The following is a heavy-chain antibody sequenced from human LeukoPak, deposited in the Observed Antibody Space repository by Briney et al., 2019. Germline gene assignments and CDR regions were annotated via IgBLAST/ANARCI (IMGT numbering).Heavy chain of an antibody. V-gene: IGHV4-31*03. CDR3: ARDRGGDYGRDAFDI. CDR2: IYYSGST. Sequence: PSETLSLTCTVSGGSISSGGYYWSWIRQHPGKGLEWIGYIYYSGSTYYNPSLKSRVTISVDRSKNQFSLKLSSVTAADTAVYYCARDRGGDYGRDAFDIWGQGTMVTVSS. CDR1: GGSISSGGYY. J-gene: IGHJ3*02. D-gene: IGHD4-17*01.